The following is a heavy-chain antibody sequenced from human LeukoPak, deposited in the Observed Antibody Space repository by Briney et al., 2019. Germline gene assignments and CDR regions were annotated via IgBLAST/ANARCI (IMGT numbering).Heavy chain of an antibody. CDR1: GFTFSSYS. J-gene: IGHJ4*02. Sequence: GGSLRLSCAASGFTFSSYSMNWVRQAPGKGLEWVSSISSSSSSYIYYADSVKGRFTISRDNAKNSLYLQMNSLRAEDTAVYYCARAPRLASSGCPLFDYWGQRTLVTVSS. CDR2: ISSSSSSYI. CDR3: ARAPRLASSGCPLFDY. D-gene: IGHD6-19*01. V-gene: IGHV3-21*01.